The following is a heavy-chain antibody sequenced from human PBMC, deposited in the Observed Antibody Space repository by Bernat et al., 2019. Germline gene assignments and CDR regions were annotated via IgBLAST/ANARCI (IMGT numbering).Heavy chain of an antibody. V-gene: IGHV4-39*01. D-gene: IGHD2-8*01. CDR3: ARQDLIHFDF. CDR2: IYYSGST. Sequence: QLQLQESGPGLLKPSETLSLTCTVSGVSISSSSYYWGWIRQPPGKGREWIGNIYYSGSTYYNPSLKSRVTISVDTSKNQISLKLNSVTAADTAVYYCARQDLIHFDFWGQGILVTVSS. CDR1: GVSISSSSYY. J-gene: IGHJ4*02.